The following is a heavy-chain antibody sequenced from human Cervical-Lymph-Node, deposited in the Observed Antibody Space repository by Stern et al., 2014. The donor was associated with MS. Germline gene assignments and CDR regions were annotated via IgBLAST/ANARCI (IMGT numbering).Heavy chain of an antibody. CDR1: GFTFSSYA. CDR3: ARERAFWSRNRGWGDV. Sequence: VQLVESGGGVVQPGRSLRLSCAASGFTFSSYAMHWVRQAPGKGLEWVAAISFDGSNEYYADSVKGRFTSSRDNSRHNSRNTLYLQMNSLRAEDTAVYFCARERAFWSRNRGWGDVWGQGTTVTVSS. D-gene: IGHD6-19*01. V-gene: IGHV3-30-3*01. J-gene: IGHJ6*02. CDR2: ISFDGSNE.